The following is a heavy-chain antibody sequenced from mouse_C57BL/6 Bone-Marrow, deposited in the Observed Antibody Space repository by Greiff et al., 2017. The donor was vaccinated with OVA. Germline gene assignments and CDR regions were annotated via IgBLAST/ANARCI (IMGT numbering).Heavy chain of an antibody. D-gene: IGHD1-1*01. Sequence: VQLQQSGPGLVAPSQRLSITCTVSGFSLTSYGVHWVRQPPGKGLEWLVVIWSDGSTTYNSALKSRLSISKDNSKSQVFLKMNSLQTDDTAMYYCARHRNYGSRGYAMDYWGQRTSVTVSS. J-gene: IGHJ4*01. CDR3: ARHRNYGSRGYAMDY. CDR1: GFSLTSYG. V-gene: IGHV2-6-1*01. CDR2: IWSDGST.